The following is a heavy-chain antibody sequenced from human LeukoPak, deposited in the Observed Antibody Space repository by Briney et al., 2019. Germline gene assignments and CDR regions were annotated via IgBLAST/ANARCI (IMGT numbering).Heavy chain of an antibody. Sequence: SVKVSCKASGGTFSDYALNWVRQAPGQGLEWMGVFIPILDTANSTQKFQGRLTITADISTNTVYMELSSLRFDDTAVYFCAGIPVFGVVLHQEPVWGKGTTVNVSS. V-gene: IGHV1-69*10. CDR2: FIPILDTA. J-gene: IGHJ6*03. CDR3: AGIPVFGVVLHQEPV. D-gene: IGHD3-3*01. CDR1: GGTFSDYA.